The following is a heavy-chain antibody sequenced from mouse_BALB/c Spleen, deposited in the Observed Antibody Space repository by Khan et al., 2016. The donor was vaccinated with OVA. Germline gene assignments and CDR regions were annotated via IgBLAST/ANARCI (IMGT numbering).Heavy chain of an antibody. V-gene: IGHV1-18*01. J-gene: IGHJ4*01. CDR2: INPKNGGT. D-gene: IGHD3-3*01. Sequence: EVQLQQSGPELVKPGASVKISCKTSGYTFPEYTVHWVKQSLGKSLDWIGVINPKNGGTAYNQKFKGKATLTVDKSSSTAYMEFHSLTSEDTAVYTWTRDAGRYWGQGTSVPVAS. CDR1: GYTFPEYT. CDR3: TRDAGRY.